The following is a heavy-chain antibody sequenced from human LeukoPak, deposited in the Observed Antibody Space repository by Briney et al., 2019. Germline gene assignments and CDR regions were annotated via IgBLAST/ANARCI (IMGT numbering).Heavy chain of an antibody. V-gene: IGHV3-30*02. CDR3: AKGYYYDSRGIDY. CDR1: GFTFSSYG. Sequence: GGSLRLSCAASGFTFSSYGMHWVRQAPGKGLEWVAFIRYDGSNKYYADSVKGRFTISRDNSKNTLHLQMNSLRAEDTAVYYCAKGYYYDSRGIDYWGQGTLVTVSS. CDR2: IRYDGSNK. D-gene: IGHD3-22*01. J-gene: IGHJ4*02.